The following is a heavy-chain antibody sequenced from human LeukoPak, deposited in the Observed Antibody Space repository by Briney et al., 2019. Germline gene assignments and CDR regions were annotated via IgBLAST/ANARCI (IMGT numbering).Heavy chain of an antibody. D-gene: IGHD5-18*01. J-gene: IGHJ4*02. V-gene: IGHV3-49*04. CDR2: IRSKAYGGTT. CDR1: GFTFGDYA. CDR3: SRVRGYSYGYGDY. Sequence: PGGSLRLSCTASGFTFGDYAMSWVRQAPGKGLVWVGFIRSKAYGGTTEYAASVKGRFTISRDDSKSIAYLQVNSLKTEDTAVYYCSRVRGYSYGYGDYWGQGTLVTVSA.